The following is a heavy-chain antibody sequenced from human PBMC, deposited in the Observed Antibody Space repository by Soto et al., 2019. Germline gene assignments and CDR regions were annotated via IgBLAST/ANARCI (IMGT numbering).Heavy chain of an antibody. J-gene: IGHJ4*02. V-gene: IGHV1-46*01. CDR3: ARDTARGYSYGAFDY. CDR2: INPSGGST. CDR1: GYTFTSYY. Sequence: ASVKVSCKXSGYTFTSYYMHWVRQAPGQGLEWMGIINPSGGSTSYAQKFQGRVTMTRDTSTSTVYMELSSLRSEDTAVYYCARDTARGYSYGAFDYWGQGTLVTVSS. D-gene: IGHD5-18*01.